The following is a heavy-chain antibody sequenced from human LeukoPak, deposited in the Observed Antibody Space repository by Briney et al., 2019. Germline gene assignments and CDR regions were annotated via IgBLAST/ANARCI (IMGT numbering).Heavy chain of an antibody. CDR3: ARGGSLFDDFWSGYYYYYYGMDV. J-gene: IGHJ6*02. CDR2: INPSGGST. Sequence: ASVKVSCKASGYTFTSYYMHWVRQAPGQGLEWMGVINPSGGSTSYAQKFQGRVTMTRNTSISTAYMELSSLRSEDTAVYYCARGGSLFDDFWSGYYYYYYGMDVWGQGTTVTVSS. V-gene: IGHV1-46*01. CDR1: GYTFTSYY. D-gene: IGHD3-3*01.